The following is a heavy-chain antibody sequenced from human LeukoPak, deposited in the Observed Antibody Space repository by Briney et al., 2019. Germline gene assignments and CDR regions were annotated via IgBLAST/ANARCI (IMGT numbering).Heavy chain of an antibody. CDR1: AGTYSSYA. CDR3: ARGPVYGDYGSQFDY. D-gene: IGHD4-17*01. CDR2: IIPIFGTA. J-gene: IGHJ4*02. Sequence: GASVKVSCKASAGTYSSYAISWVRQAPGQGLEWMGRIIPIFGTANYAQKFQGRVTITADESTSTAYMELSSLRSEDTAVYYCARGPVYGDYGSQFDYWGQGTLVTVSS. V-gene: IGHV1-69*13.